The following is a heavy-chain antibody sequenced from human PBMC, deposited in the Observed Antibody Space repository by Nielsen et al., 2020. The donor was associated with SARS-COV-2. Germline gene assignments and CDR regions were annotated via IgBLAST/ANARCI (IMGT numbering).Heavy chain of an antibody. D-gene: IGHD3-9*01. CDR3: ARDDYYDILTGYYTSFDY. CDR2: ISYDGSNK. CDR1: GFTFSSYA. J-gene: IGHJ4*02. Sequence: GESLKIPCAASGFTFSSYAMHWVRQAPGKGLEWVAVISYDGSNKYYADSVKGRFTISRDNSKNTLYLQMNSLRAEDAAVYYCARDDYYDILTGYYTSFDYWGQGTLVTVSS. V-gene: IGHV3-30-3*01.